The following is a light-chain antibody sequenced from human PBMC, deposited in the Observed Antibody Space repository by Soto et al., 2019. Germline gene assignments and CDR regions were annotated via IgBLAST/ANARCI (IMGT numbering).Light chain of an antibody. J-gene: IGLJ2*01. CDR3: CSYTSLSTVV. Sequence: QSVLTQPASVSGSPGQSITISCTGTSSDVGGYNHISWYQHSPGKAPKLILFAVSDRPSGVSHRFSGSKSGNTASLTISGLQAEDEADYYCCSYTSLSTVVFGGGTKLTIL. CDR1: SSDVGGYNH. CDR2: AVS. V-gene: IGLV2-14*01.